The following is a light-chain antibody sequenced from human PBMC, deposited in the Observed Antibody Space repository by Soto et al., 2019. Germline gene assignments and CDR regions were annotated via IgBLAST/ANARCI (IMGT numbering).Light chain of an antibody. V-gene: IGKV3-15*01. Sequence: EIVMTQSPATLSVSPGERATLSCRASQSVSSNLAWYQQKPGQAPRLLIYGASTRATCIPARFSGSGSGTDITPTISSLQSEDFAFYYCQQYNNWPPITFGQGTRLEIK. CDR3: QQYNNWPPIT. J-gene: IGKJ5*01. CDR2: GAS. CDR1: QSVSSN.